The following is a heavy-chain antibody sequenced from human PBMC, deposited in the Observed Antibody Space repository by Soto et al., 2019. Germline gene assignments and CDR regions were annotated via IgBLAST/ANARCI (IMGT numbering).Heavy chain of an antibody. J-gene: IGHJ6*02. V-gene: IGHV3-30-3*01. CDR3: ARTYYDILTGPRYYYYYGMDV. D-gene: IGHD3-9*01. Sequence: QVRLVESGGGVVQPGRSLRLSCAASGFTFSSYAMHWVRQAPGKGLEWVAVISYDGSNKYYADSVKGRFTISRDNSKNTLYLQMNRLRAEDTAVYYCARTYYDILTGPRYYYYYGMDVWGQGTTVTVSS. CDR1: GFTFSSYA. CDR2: ISYDGSNK.